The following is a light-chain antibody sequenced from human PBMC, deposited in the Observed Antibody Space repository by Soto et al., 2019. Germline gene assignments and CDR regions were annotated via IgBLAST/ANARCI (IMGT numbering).Light chain of an antibody. Sequence: EIVMTQSPATLSVSPGERATLSCRASQSVGSNLAWYQQKPGQAPRLLIYGASTRATGLPARFSGSGSGTEFTLTISSLQSEDFAVHYCQQYNDWPRTLGQGTKVDIK. V-gene: IGKV3-15*01. J-gene: IGKJ1*01. CDR3: QQYNDWPRT. CDR1: QSVGSN. CDR2: GAS.